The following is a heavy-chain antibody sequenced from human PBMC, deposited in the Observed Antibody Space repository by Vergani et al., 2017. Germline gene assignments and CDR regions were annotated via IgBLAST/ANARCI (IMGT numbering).Heavy chain of an antibody. Sequence: EVHLLESGGGQVEAGGSLRLSCVASGFTFSNSAMSWVRQTSGKGLEWVSAISGHGDRTYYADSVKGRFTISRDNSKNTLYLQMNSLRAEDTAVYYCAKDCSSTSCSSGDYWGQGTLVTVSS. CDR3: AKDCSSTSCSSGDY. V-gene: IGHV3-23*01. J-gene: IGHJ4*02. CDR1: GFTFSNSA. CDR2: ISGHGDRT. D-gene: IGHD2-2*01.